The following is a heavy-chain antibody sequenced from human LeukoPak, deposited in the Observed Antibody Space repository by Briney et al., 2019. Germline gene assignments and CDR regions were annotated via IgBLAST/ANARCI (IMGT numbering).Heavy chain of an antibody. D-gene: IGHD3-10*01. CDR2: IHSNGGT. J-gene: IGHJ4*02. V-gene: IGHV4-59*08. CDR3: ARHVSGIYGSRGDLDY. Sequence: SEPLSLTCSVSGGSINNFYWSCIRQSPGKGLEWIGDIHSNGGTTYNLSLKSRVTMSVDTSKNQFSLNLNSVTAADTPVYYCARHVSGIYGSRGDLDYWGQGTLVTVSS. CDR1: GGSINNFY.